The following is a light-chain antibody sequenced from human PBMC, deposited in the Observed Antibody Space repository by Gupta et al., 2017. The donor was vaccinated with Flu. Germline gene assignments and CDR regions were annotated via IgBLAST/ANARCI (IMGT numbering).Light chain of an antibody. Sequence: SSLYASVGDRGIITCRARQSIRSYLYWYKQKPRKAPKLLIYAASSWQSGVPSRFGGSGYGKDLSLTISSRQQEDFASYFCRQTDSSSPSTFGRGTMVDIK. CDR3: RQTDSSSPST. CDR2: AAS. V-gene: IGKV1-39*01. J-gene: IGKJ4*01. CDR1: QSIRSY.